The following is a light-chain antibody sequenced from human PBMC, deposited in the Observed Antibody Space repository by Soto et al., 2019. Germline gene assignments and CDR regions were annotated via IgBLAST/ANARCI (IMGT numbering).Light chain of an antibody. CDR2: GAS. V-gene: IGKV3D-15*01. J-gene: IGKJ5*01. Sequence: EIVMTQSPATLSVSPGERATLSCRASQRVSSNLAWYQQKPGQAPRLLIYGASTRATGIPARFSGSGSGTEFTLSISSLQSEDFAVYYCQQYNMWPPITFGQGTRLEIK. CDR1: QRVSSN. CDR3: QQYNMWPPIT.